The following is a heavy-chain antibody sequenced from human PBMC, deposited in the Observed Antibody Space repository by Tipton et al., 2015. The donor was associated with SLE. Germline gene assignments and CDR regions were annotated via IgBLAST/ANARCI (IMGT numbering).Heavy chain of an antibody. CDR2: VYYSGST. J-gene: IGHJ3*02. CDR3: ARAAFNWNDRDALDI. V-gene: IGHV4-59*01. Sequence: TLSLICTVSGGSISAYYWSWIRQPPGKGLEWIGYVYYSGSTNYNPSLKSRVTISVDTSKNHFSLRLNSVTAADTAVYFCARAAFNWNDRDALDIWGQGTLVAVSS. CDR1: GGSISAYY. D-gene: IGHD1-1*01.